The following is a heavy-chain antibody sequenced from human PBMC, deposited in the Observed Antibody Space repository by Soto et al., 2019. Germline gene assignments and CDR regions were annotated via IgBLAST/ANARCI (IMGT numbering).Heavy chain of an antibody. D-gene: IGHD2-21*02. CDR1: GDSISSRSYY. CDR3: ARQRTSVVTQAHFAV. J-gene: IGHJ1*01. CDR2: IYYSGST. V-gene: IGHV4-39*01. Sequence: SETLSLTCTVTGDSISSRSYYWGWIRQPPGKGLDWIGSIYYSGSTYNNPSLRSRVSMSIDPSKDQVSLKLKSVTAAHTALYFCARQRTSVVTQAHFAVWGPGSLVTVSS.